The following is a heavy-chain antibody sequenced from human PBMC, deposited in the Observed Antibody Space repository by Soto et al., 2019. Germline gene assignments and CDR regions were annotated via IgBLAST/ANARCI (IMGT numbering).Heavy chain of an antibody. Sequence: EVLLVESGGGLVKPGESLRLSCAASGFTFSTYSMNWVRQAPGKGLEWVSSINTASYIYYADSVKGRFTISRDDAKNSLYLQMNSLRDEDTPVYYCAREGGYCNGGGCRYFDYWGQGTLVTVSS. V-gene: IGHV3-21*01. CDR1: GFTFSTYS. CDR2: INTASYI. CDR3: AREGGYCNGGGCRYFDY. D-gene: IGHD2-15*01. J-gene: IGHJ4*02.